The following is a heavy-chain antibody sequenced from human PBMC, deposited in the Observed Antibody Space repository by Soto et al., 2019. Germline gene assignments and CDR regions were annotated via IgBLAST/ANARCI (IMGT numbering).Heavy chain of an antibody. CDR2: IYYSGST. CDR1: GGSISSSSYY. J-gene: IGHJ6*03. Sequence: SETLSLTCTVSGGSISSSSYYWGWIRQPPGKGLEWIGSIYYSGSTYYNPSLKSRVTISVDTSKNQFSLKLGSVTAADTAVYYCVGWFGDYYYYYYMDVWGKGTTVTVSS. D-gene: IGHD3-10*01. CDR3: VGWFGDYYYYYYMDV. V-gene: IGHV4-39*01.